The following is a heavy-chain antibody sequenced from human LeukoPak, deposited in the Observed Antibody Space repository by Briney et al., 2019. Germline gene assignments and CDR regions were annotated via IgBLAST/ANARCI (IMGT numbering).Heavy chain of an antibody. CDR3: ARQIVGTSWNYYYSYIDV. Sequence: SETLSLTCSVSGGSLTSSLYHWGWLRQAPGKGLQWIGNVFHSGNTYYSPSLQSRVAISIDTSKNRFSLKLTSVTAADTAVYYCARQIVGTSWNYYYSYIDVWGNGTSVSVSS. J-gene: IGHJ6*03. V-gene: IGHV4-39*01. CDR2: VFHSGNT. D-gene: IGHD1-1*01. CDR1: GGSLTSSLYH.